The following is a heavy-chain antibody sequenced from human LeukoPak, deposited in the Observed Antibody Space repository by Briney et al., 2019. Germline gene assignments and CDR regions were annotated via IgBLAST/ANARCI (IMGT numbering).Heavy chain of an antibody. CDR1: GGSISSYY. Sequence: SETLSLTCTVSGGSISSYYWSWIRQPPGKGLEWIGYIYYSGSTNYNPSLKSRVTVSVDTSKNQFSLKLSSVTAADTAVYYCARVTGSSWSLGYFQHWGQGTLVTVSS. J-gene: IGHJ1*01. V-gene: IGHV4-59*08. D-gene: IGHD6-13*01. CDR2: IYYSGST. CDR3: ARVTGSSWSLGYFQH.